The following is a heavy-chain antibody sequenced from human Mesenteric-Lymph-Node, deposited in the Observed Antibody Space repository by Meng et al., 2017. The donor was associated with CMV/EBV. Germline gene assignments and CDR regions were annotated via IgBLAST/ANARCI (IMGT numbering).Heavy chain of an antibody. CDR1: GFTFSSYW. CDR3: ARDFEVSTY. V-gene: IGHV3-74*01. J-gene: IGHJ4*02. Sequence: GESLKISCAASGFTFSSYWMHWVRQVPGKGLVWVSSIRDDGTFTACADSVKGRFTVSRDNAKSTVYLQMNSLTVEDTAVYYCARDFEVSTYWGQGTLVTVSS. D-gene: IGHD5/OR15-5a*01. CDR2: IRDDGTFT.